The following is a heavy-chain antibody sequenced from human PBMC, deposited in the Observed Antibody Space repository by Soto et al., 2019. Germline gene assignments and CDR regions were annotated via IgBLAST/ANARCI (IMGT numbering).Heavy chain of an antibody. CDR1: GGSIGSGGYY. Sequence: SETLSLTCTVSGGSIGSGGYYWSWIRQHPGKGLEWIGYIYYSGSTYYNPSLKSRVTISVDTSKNQFSLKLSSVTAADTAVYYCARGYYYDSSGYYYDYWGQGTQVTVSS. CDR3: ARGYYYDSSGYYYDY. CDR2: IYYSGST. D-gene: IGHD3-22*01. V-gene: IGHV4-31*03. J-gene: IGHJ4*02.